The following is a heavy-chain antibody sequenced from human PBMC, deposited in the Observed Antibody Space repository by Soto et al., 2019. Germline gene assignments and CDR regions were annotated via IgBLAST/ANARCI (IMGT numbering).Heavy chain of an antibody. CDR1: GYTFTSYD. D-gene: IGHD3-22*01. V-gene: IGHV1-8*01. J-gene: IGHJ3*02. CDR3: ASSTGDSPDAFDI. Sequence: ASVKVSCKASGYTFTSYDINWVRQATGQGLEWMGWMNPNSGNTGYAQKFQGRVTMTRNTSMSTAYMELSSLRSEDTAVYYCASSTGDSPDAFDIWGQGTMVTVSS. CDR2: MNPNSGNT.